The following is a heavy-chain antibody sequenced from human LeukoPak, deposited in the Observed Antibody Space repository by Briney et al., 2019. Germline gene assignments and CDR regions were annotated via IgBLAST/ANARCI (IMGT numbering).Heavy chain of an antibody. V-gene: IGHV1-24*01. CDR2: FDPEDGET. CDR1: GYTLTELS. D-gene: IGHD3-22*01. J-gene: IGHJ4*02. CDR3: ATSHDYYDSSGYYYY. Sequence: ASVKVSCKVSGYTLTELSMHWVRQAPGKGLEWMGGFDPEDGETIYAQKFQGRVTMTEDTSTDTAYMELSGLRSEDTAVYYCATSHDYYDSSGYYYYWGQGTLVTVSS.